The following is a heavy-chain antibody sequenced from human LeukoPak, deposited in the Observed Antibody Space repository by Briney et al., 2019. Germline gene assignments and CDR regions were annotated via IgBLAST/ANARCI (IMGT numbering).Heavy chain of an antibody. V-gene: IGHV4-34*01. CDR3: ARGRRYCSSTSCYHYYYYSMDV. Sequence: SLPLSLTCAVYCGSFRCYYWSGIRQPTGKGLEWIGEINHIGSTNYNPSLKCRVNISVDTSKTQFSLKLSSVTAADTAVYYCARGRRYCSSTSCYHYYYYSMDVWGQGTTVAVSS. J-gene: IGHJ6*01. CDR1: CGSFRCYY. D-gene: IGHD2-2*01. CDR2: INHIGST.